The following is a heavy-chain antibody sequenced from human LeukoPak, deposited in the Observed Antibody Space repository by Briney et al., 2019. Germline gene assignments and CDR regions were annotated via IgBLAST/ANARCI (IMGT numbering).Heavy chain of an antibody. V-gene: IGHV3-33*01. D-gene: IGHD6-6*01. Sequence: GGSLRLSCAASGFTFSSYGMHWVRQAPGKGLEWVAVIWYDGSNKHYADSVKGRFTISRDNSKNTLYLQMNSLRAEDTAVYYCARDHSSSGFFDYWGQGTLVTVSS. CDR3: ARDHSSSGFFDY. CDR2: IWYDGSNK. CDR1: GFTFSSYG. J-gene: IGHJ4*02.